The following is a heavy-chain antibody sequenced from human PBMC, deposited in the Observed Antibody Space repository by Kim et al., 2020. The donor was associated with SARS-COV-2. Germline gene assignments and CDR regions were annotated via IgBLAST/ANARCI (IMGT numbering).Heavy chain of an antibody. V-gene: IGHV3-23*01. Sequence: GGSLRLSCAASGFTFSDYAMNWVRQTPGEGLAWVASINIAGGTDYAASVRGRFTISRDNSKNTLYLQMNSVRVEDTAVYYCTKRQNSGSAHWVVGHWGQGTLVTVSS. D-gene: IGHD1-26*01. CDR3: TKRQNSGSAHWVVGH. CDR2: INIAGGT. J-gene: IGHJ4*02. CDR1: GFTFSDYA.